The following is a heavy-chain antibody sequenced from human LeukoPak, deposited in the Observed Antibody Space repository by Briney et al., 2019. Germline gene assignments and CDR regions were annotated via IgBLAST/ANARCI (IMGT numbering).Heavy chain of an antibody. D-gene: IGHD5-18*01. J-gene: IGHJ2*01. V-gene: IGHV3-48*01. CDR3: AREHSYIYGSQYFDL. CDR2: IGRGSSGI. Sequence: GGSLRLSCAASGFTFSAYSMNWVRQAPGKGPEWLSYIGRGSSGIYYADSVQGRFTISRDDDKNSLYLQMYSPRVEDTAIYYCAREHSYIYGSQYFDLWGRGALVTVSS. CDR1: GFTFSAYS.